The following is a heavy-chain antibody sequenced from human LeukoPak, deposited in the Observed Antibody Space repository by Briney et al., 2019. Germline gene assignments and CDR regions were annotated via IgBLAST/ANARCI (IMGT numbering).Heavy chain of an antibody. V-gene: IGHV4-61*01. J-gene: IGHJ4*02. D-gene: IGHD3-10*01. Sequence: PSETLSLTCTVSGGSVNSGSSYWSWIRPPPGEGLEWIGYIYYSGSTNYNPSLKSRVTISVDTSKNQFSLKLSSVTAADTAGYYCARRGGSGRSFDSWGQGTLVAVSS. CDR3: ARRGGSGRSFDS. CDR2: IYYSGST. CDR1: GGSVNSGSSY.